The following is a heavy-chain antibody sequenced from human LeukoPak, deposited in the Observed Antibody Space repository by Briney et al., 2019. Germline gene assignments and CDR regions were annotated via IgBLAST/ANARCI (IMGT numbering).Heavy chain of an antibody. D-gene: IGHD6-6*01. CDR2: IYYSGST. J-gene: IGHJ4*02. Sequence: SETLSLTCTVSGGSISSSSYYWGWIRQPPGKGLEWIGSIYYSGSTYYNPSLKSRVTISVDTSKNQFSLKLSSVTAADTAVYYCARGSRSSSSMYYFDYWGQGTLVTVSS. V-gene: IGHV4-39*07. CDR1: GGSISSSSYY. CDR3: ARGSRSSSSMYYFDY.